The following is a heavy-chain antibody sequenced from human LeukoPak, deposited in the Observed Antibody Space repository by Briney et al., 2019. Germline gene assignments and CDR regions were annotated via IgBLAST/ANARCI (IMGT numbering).Heavy chain of an antibody. Sequence: ASVKVSCKVSGYTLTEISLHWVRQAPGKGLEWMGGFDREDGETMYAQKFQGRVTMTGDTSTDTAFMELSSLRSEDTAVYYCATVGYSYGAFDYWGQGTLVIVSS. D-gene: IGHD5-18*01. CDR2: FDREDGET. J-gene: IGHJ4*02. V-gene: IGHV1-24*01. CDR3: ATVGYSYGAFDY. CDR1: GYTLTEIS.